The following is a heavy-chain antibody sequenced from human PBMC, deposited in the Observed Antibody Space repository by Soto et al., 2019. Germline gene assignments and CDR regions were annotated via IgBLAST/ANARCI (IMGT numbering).Heavy chain of an antibody. D-gene: IGHD6-6*01. CDR1: GGSFSGYY. Sequence: SETLSLTCAVYGGSFSGYYWSWIRQPPGKGLEWIGEINHSGSTNYNPSLKSRVTISVDTSKNQFSLKLSSVTAADTAVYYCARVGAEQLAYAFDIWGQGTMVTVSS. V-gene: IGHV4-34*01. CDR3: ARVGAEQLAYAFDI. CDR2: INHSGST. J-gene: IGHJ3*02.